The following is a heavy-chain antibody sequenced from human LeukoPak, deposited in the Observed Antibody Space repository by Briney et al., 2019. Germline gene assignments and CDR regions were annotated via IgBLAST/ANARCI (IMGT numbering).Heavy chain of an antibody. V-gene: IGHV3-48*03. D-gene: IGHD3-10*02. CDR1: GFTFSSYE. CDR3: AELGITMIGGV. Sequence: GGSLRLSCAASGFTFSSYEMNWVRQAPGKGLEWVSYISSSGSTIYYADSVKGRFTISGDNAKNSLYLQMNSLRAEDTAVYYCAELGITMIGGVWGKGTTVTVSS. CDR2: ISSSGSTI. J-gene: IGHJ6*04.